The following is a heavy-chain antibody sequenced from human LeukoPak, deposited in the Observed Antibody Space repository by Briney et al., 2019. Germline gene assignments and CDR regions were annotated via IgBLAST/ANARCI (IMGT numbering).Heavy chain of an antibody. Sequence: ASVKVSCKASGYTFTSYYMHWVRQVPGQGLEWMGWINANSGGTNYAQKFQGRVTMTRDTSISTAYMELSRLRSDDTAVYYCARDIQYYYGSGRLGENKIIDYWGQGTLVTVSS. J-gene: IGHJ4*02. CDR2: INANSGGT. V-gene: IGHV1-2*02. CDR1: GYTFTSYY. D-gene: IGHD3-10*01. CDR3: ARDIQYYYGSGRLGENKIIDY.